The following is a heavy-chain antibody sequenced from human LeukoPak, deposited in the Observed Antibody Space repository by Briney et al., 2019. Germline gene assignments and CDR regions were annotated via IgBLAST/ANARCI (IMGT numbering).Heavy chain of an antibody. Sequence: VASVKVSYKASGGTFSNYAINWVRQAPGQGLEWMEGITPIFGTANYVQKFQGRVTITADKSTSTAYMELSRLRSEDTAIYYCARASSDDTAMATPFAYWGQGTLVTVSS. CDR3: ARASSDDTAMATPFAY. CDR2: ITPIFGTA. D-gene: IGHD5-18*01. J-gene: IGHJ4*02. CDR1: GGTFSNYA. V-gene: IGHV1-69*06.